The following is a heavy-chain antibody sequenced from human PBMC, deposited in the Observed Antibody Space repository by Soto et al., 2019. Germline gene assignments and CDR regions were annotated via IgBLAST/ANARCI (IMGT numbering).Heavy chain of an antibody. CDR3: AKDDLERYYFEY. Sequence: EVQLLESGGGLVQPGGSLRLSCAASGFTFRSYAMSWVRQAPGKGLEWVSAISGSGGSTSYADSVQGRFTISRDNSKNTLYLQMNSLRAEDTAVYYCAKDDLERYYFEYWGQGTLVTVSS. J-gene: IGHJ4*02. CDR1: GFTFRSYA. CDR2: ISGSGGST. V-gene: IGHV3-23*01. D-gene: IGHD3-3*01.